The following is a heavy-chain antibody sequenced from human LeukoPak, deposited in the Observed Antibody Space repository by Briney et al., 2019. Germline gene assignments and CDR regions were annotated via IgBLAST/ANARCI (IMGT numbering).Heavy chain of an antibody. CDR2: IYSDGST. V-gene: IGHV3-53*01. Sequence: GGSLRLSCAASGFTFSLYWMSWVRQAPGKGLEWVSVIYSDGSTYYADSVKGRFTISRDNSKNTLDLQVTGLRAEDTAVYYCARERGRGRDSPWFDYWGQGTLVTVSS. CDR3: ARERGRGRDSPWFDY. J-gene: IGHJ4*02. D-gene: IGHD1-26*01. CDR1: GFTFSLYW.